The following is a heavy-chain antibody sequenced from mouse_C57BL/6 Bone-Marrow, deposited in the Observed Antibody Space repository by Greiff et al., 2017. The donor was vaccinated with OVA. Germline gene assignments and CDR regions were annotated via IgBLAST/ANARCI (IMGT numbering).Heavy chain of an antibody. CDR3: AREEGIYYGT. V-gene: IGHV1-59*01. J-gene: IGHJ2*01. CDR1: GYTFTSYW. CDR2: IDPSDSYT. Sequence: VQLQQPGAELVRPGTSVKLSCKASGYTFTSYWMHWVKQRPGQGLEWIGVIDPSDSYTNYNQKFKGKATLTVDTSSSTAYMQLSSLTSEDSAVYYCAREEGIYYGTWGQGTTLTVSS. D-gene: IGHD2-1*01.